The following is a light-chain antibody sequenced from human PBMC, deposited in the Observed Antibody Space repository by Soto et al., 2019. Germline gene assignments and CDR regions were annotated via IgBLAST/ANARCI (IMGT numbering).Light chain of an antibody. Sequence: QSVLTQPRSVSGSPGQSVTISCTGTSSDVGGYNYVSWYQQHPGKAPKFMIYDVSKRPSGVPDRFSGSKSSNTASLTISGLQTEDEADYYCTSYTSSFTHLFGTGTKVTVL. J-gene: IGLJ1*01. V-gene: IGLV2-11*01. CDR3: TSYTSSFTHL. CDR2: DVS. CDR1: SSDVGGYNY.